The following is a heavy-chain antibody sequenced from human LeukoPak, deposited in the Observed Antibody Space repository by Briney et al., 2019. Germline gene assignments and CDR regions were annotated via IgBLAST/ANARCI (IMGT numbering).Heavy chain of an antibody. CDR2: ISYDGSNK. J-gene: IGHJ4*02. D-gene: IGHD6-19*01. CDR3: AKDGPLLPPLAVAGYYFDY. Sequence: GGSLRLSCAASGFTFSSYGMHWVRQAPGKGLEWVAVISYDGSNKYYADSVKGRFTISRDNSKNTLYLQMNSLRAEDTAVYYCAKDGPLLPPLAVAGYYFDYWGQGTLVTVSS. V-gene: IGHV3-30*18. CDR1: GFTFSSYG.